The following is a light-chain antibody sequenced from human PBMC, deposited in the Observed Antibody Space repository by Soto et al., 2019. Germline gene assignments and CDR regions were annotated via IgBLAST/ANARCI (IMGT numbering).Light chain of an antibody. Sequence: EIVMTQSPATLSVSPWERATLSCRASQSVSSNLAWYQQKPGQAPRLLIYGASTRATGVPARFSGSGSGTEFTLTISSLHSEDFAVYYCQQYDDWLTFGGGTKVDIK. J-gene: IGKJ4*01. V-gene: IGKV3-15*01. CDR1: QSVSSN. CDR2: GAS. CDR3: QQYDDWLT.